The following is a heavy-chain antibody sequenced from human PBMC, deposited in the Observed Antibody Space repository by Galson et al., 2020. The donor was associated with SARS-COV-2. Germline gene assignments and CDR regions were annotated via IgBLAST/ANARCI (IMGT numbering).Heavy chain of an antibody. D-gene: IGHD1-1*01. CDR1: GFTFSSYG. J-gene: IGHJ6*03. V-gene: IGHV3-33*06. CDR2: IWYDGSNK. Sequence: QLGESLKISCAASGFTFSSYGMHWVRQAPGKGLEWVAVIWYDGSNKYYADSVKGRFTISRDNSKNTLYLQMNSLRAEDTAVYYCAKDHVDGVEPVSYYYMDVWGKGTTVTVSS. CDR3: AKDHVDGVEPVSYYYMDV.